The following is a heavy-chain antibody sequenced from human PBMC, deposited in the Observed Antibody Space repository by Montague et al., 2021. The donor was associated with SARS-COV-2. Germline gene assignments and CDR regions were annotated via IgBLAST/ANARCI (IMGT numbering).Heavy chain of an antibody. CDR1: GGSISRYY. Sequence: SETLSLTCTVSGGSISRYYWTWIRRPPGKGLEWIGYIYNSGSTNYNPSLTSRVTISVDTSKNQFSLKLSSVAAADTAVYYCARVVRGSSWYEVAFDIWGQGTMVTVSS. CDR3: ARVVRGSSWYEVAFDI. CDR2: IYNSGST. J-gene: IGHJ3*02. V-gene: IGHV4-59*01. D-gene: IGHD6-13*01.